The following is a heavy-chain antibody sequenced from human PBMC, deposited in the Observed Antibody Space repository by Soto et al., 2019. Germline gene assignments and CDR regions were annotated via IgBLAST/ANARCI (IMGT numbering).Heavy chain of an antibody. V-gene: IGHV3-30*18. Sequence: PGGSLRLSCAASGFTFSSYGMHWVRQAPGKGLEWVAVISYDGSNKYYADSVKGRFTISRDNSKNTLYLQMNSLRAEDTAVYYCAKDGGRRGYSYGYPFDYWGQGTLVTVSS. J-gene: IGHJ4*02. CDR3: AKDGGRRGYSYGYPFDY. D-gene: IGHD5-18*01. CDR2: ISYDGSNK. CDR1: GFTFSSYG.